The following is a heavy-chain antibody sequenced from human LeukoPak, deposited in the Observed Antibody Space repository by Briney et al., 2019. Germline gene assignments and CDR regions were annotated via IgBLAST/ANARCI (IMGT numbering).Heavy chain of an antibody. D-gene: IGHD3-22*01. J-gene: IGHJ4*02. Sequence: PSETLSLTCTVSGGSISSHYWSWIRQPPGKGLEWIGYIYNSGSTNYNPSLKSRVTMSADTSKNQFSLKLSSVIAADTAVYYCARTPYYYDSSGYYDYWGQGTLVTVSS. CDR2: IYNSGST. CDR1: GGSISSHY. V-gene: IGHV4-59*11. CDR3: ARTPYYYDSSGYYDY.